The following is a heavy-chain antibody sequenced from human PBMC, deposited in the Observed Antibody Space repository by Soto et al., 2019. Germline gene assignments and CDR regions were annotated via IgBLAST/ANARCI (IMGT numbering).Heavy chain of an antibody. CDR1: GFTFSSYW. D-gene: IGHD6-13*01. Sequence: GGSLRLSCAASGFTFSSYWMHWVRQAPGKGLVWVSRINSDGSSTTYADSVKGRFTISRDNAKNSLYLQMNSLRAEDTAVYYCARHPERIAEIGWFDPWGQGTLVTVSS. CDR2: INSDGSST. CDR3: ARHPERIAEIGWFDP. V-gene: IGHV3-74*01. J-gene: IGHJ5*02.